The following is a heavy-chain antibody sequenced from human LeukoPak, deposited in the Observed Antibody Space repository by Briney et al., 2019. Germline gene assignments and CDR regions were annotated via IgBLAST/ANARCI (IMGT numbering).Heavy chain of an antibody. V-gene: IGHV3-64D*09. CDR3: VKSVGVTGRYYLDY. J-gene: IGHJ4*02. CDR1: EFRSYA. CDR2: ISSYGGSK. Sequence: GGSLRLSCSASEFRSYAMHWVRQAPGQGLEHVSAISSYGGSKYYADSVKGRFTISRDNSKNTPYLQMSSLTIEDTAVYYCVKSVGVTGRYYLDYWGQGTLVTVS. D-gene: IGHD3-16*01.